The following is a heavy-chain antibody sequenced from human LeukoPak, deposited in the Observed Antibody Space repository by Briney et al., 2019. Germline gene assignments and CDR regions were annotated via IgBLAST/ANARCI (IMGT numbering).Heavy chain of an antibody. CDR1: GFTFSSYG. CDR2: ISYDGSNK. J-gene: IGHJ4*02. V-gene: IGHV3-30*03. Sequence: PGGSLRLSCAASGFTFSSYGMHWVRQAPGKGLEWVAVISYDGSNKYYADSVKGRFTISRDNSKNTLYLQMNSLRAEDTAVYYCARESETYYYDSSGYYSFDYWGQGTLVTVSS. CDR3: ARESETYYYDSSGYYSFDY. D-gene: IGHD3-22*01.